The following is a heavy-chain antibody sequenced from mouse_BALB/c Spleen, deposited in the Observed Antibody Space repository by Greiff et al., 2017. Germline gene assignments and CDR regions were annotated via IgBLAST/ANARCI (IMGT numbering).Heavy chain of an antibody. Sequence: EVMLVESGGGLVQPGGSLRLSCATSGFTFTDYYMSWVRQPPGKALEWLGFIRNKANGYTTEYSASVKGRFTISRDNSQSILYLQMNTLRAEDSATYYCARGYGSSFPYAMDYWGQGTSVTVSS. V-gene: IGHV7-3*02. J-gene: IGHJ4*01. CDR1: GFTFTDYY. CDR3: ARGYGSSFPYAMDY. D-gene: IGHD1-1*01. CDR2: IRNKANGYTT.